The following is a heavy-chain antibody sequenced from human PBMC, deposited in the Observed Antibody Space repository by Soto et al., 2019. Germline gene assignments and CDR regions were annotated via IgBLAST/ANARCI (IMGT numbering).Heavy chain of an antibody. V-gene: IGHV4-59*01. CDR1: GRSMSSNY. Sequence: SSETLSLTCSVSGRSMSSNYWSWIRQPPDKGLEWLGYVFYGGTDYNPSLGGRVSMSVETSKSQFPLKLTSVTVADTAVYYCASYRGALYFESWGPGILVTVSS. J-gene: IGHJ4*02. CDR2: VFYGGT. CDR3: ASYRGALYFES. D-gene: IGHD3-16*01.